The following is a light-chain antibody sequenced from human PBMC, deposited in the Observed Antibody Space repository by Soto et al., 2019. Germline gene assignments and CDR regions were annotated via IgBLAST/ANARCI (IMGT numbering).Light chain of an antibody. V-gene: IGKV1-27*01. CDR2: AAS. J-gene: IGKJ4*01. CDR3: QKYNSAPLT. Sequence: DIQMSQSPSSLSTCVVDIVNIHCRAGQGISNYLAWYQQKPGKVPKLLIYAASTLQSGVPSRFSGSGSGTDFTLTISSLQPEDVATYYCQKYNSAPLTFGGGTKVDI. CDR1: QGISNY.